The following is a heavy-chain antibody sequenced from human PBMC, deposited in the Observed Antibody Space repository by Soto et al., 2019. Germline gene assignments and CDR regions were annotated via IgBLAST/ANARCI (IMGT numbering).Heavy chain of an antibody. CDR1: GGTFSSYA. D-gene: IGHD1-20*01. V-gene: IGHV1-69*06. CDR3: ARVSPETRGRTRWPRKHPTRSITGRGTPTYYYYYGMDV. CDR2: IIPIFGTA. J-gene: IGHJ6*02. Sequence: QVQLVQSGAEVKKPGSSVKVSCKASGGTFSSYAISWVRQAPGQGLEWMGGIIPIFGTANYAQKFQGRVTITADKSTSTAYMELSSLRSEDTAVYYCARVSPETRGRTRWPRKHPTRSITGRGTPTYYYYYGMDVWGQGTTVTVSS.